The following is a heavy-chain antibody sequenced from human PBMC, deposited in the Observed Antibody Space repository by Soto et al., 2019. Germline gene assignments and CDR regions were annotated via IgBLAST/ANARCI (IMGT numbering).Heavy chain of an antibody. CDR1: GGTFSSYA. V-gene: IGHV1-69*12. J-gene: IGHJ6*02. Sequence: QVQLVQSGAEVKKPGSSVKVSRKASGGTFSSYAISWVRQAPGQGLEWMGGIISIFGTADYAQKFQGRVTITADETTSTANMELSSLRSEDTAVYYCASHNRWLQLNYYYGMDVWGQGTTVTASS. CDR2: IISIFGTA. D-gene: IGHD5-12*01. CDR3: ASHNRWLQLNYYYGMDV.